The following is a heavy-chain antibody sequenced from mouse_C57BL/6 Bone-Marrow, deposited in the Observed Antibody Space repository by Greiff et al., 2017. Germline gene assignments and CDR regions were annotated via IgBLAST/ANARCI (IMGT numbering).Heavy chain of an antibody. CDR1: GYTFTSYG. CDR2: IYPRSGNT. V-gene: IGHV1-81*01. Sequence: VMLQESGAELARPGASVKLSCKASGYTFTSYGISWVKQRTGQGLEWIGEIYPRSGNTYYNEKFKGKATLTADKSSSTAYMELRSLTSEDSAVYFCARDDYYGSSYNYWYFDVWGTGTTVTVSS. J-gene: IGHJ1*03. CDR3: ARDDYYGSSYNYWYFDV. D-gene: IGHD1-1*01.